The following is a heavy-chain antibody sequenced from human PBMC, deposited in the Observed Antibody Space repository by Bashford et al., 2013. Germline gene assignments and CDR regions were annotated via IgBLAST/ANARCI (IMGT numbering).Heavy chain of an antibody. V-gene: IGHV1-69*13. CDR3: ARDNGDCSGGSCNGYYGMDV. J-gene: IGHJ6*02. CDR2: ITPLFDKA. Sequence: SVKVSCKASGGTLSSNLISWVRQAPGQGLEWMGGITPLFDKANYAQKFQGRVMISADESTATVYMEMTSLKSEDTAVYFCARDNGDCSGGSCNGYYGMDVWGQGTTVTVSS. CDR1: GGTLSSNL. D-gene: IGHD2-15*01.